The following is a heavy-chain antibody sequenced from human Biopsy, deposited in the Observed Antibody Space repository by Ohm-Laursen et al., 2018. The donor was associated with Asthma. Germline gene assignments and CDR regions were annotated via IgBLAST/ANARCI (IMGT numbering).Heavy chain of an antibody. CDR3: VRDKVVVVPGSKGPTDWFDP. CDR2: ISGYNGDT. Sequence: ASVKGSCKASGYTFSNYAISWVRQAPGQGLEWMGWISGYNGDTKFAQNVKGRLSLTTDTSTSTAYMELRSLTSDDTAVYYCVRDKVVVVPGSKGPTDWFDPWGQGTLVTVSS. J-gene: IGHJ5*02. V-gene: IGHV1-18*04. D-gene: IGHD2-15*01. CDR1: GYTFSNYA.